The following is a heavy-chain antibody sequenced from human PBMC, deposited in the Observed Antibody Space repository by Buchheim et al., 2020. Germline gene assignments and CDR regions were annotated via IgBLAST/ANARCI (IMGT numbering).Heavy chain of an antibody. CDR2: ISGSGGST. Sequence: EVQLLESGGGLVQPGGSLRLSCAASGFTFSSYAMSWVRQAPGKGLEWVSAISGSGGSTYYADSVKGRFTISRDNSKNTLFLQMNSLRAEDTAVYYCAKNGRLAGTTWVNWFDPWGQGTL. D-gene: IGHD1-7*01. J-gene: IGHJ5*02. CDR3: AKNGRLAGTTWVNWFDP. CDR1: GFTFSSYA. V-gene: IGHV3-23*01.